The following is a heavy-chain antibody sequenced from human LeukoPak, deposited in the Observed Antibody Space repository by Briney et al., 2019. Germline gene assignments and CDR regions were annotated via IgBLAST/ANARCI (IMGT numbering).Heavy chain of an antibody. CDR2: INPSGGST. CDR3: ARTGGGAAAGGLEY. Sequence: ASVKVSCKASGYTFTSYGISWVRQAPGQGLEWMGIINPSGGSTSYAQKFQGRVTLTSDTSTSTVYMELSSLRSEDTAVYYCARTGGGAAAGGLEYWGQGTPVTVSS. D-gene: IGHD6-13*01. CDR1: GYTFTSYG. V-gene: IGHV1-46*01. J-gene: IGHJ4*02.